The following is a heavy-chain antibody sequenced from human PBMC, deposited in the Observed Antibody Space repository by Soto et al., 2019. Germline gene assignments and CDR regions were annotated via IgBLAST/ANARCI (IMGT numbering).Heavy chain of an antibody. CDR3: ARHLGGSGSYLPFYYYGMDV. CDR1: GDSISSYY. J-gene: IGHJ6*02. Sequence: LSLTCTVSGDSISSYYWSLIRRPPVKGLEWIGYIYNSGSTNSNPSLRSRVTISVDTSKNQFSLKLSSVTAADTAVYYCARHLGGSGSYLPFYYYGMDVWGQGTTVTVS. D-gene: IGHD3-10*01. CDR2: IYNSGST. V-gene: IGHV4-59*08.